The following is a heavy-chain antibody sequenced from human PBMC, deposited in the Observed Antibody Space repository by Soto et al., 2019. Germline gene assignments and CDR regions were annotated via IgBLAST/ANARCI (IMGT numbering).Heavy chain of an antibody. V-gene: IGHV3-9*01. CDR2: ISWNSGSI. Sequence: EVQLVESGGGLVQPGRSLRLSCAASGFTFDDYAMHWVRQAPGKGLEWVSGISWNSGSIGYADSVKGRFTISRDNAKNSLYLQRNSLRAEDTALYYCAKDMGPYVVYNWFDPWGQGTLVTVSS. CDR3: AKDMGPYVVYNWFDP. CDR1: GFTFDDYA. D-gene: IGHD3-16*01. J-gene: IGHJ5*02.